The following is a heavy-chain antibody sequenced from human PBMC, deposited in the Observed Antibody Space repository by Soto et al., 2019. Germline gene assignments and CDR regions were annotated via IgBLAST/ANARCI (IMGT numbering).Heavy chain of an antibody. V-gene: IGHV5-51*01. J-gene: IGHJ6*02. D-gene: IGHD2-2*01. CDR3: AKTGCSSTSCRYYYYGMDV. CDR2: IYPGDSDT. CDR1: GYSFTSYW. Sequence: GESLQSSCKGSGYSFTSYWSGWVRQMPRKSMKWMGLIYPGDSDTRYSPSFQGQVTISADKSISTAYLQWSSLKASDTAMYYCAKTGCSSTSCRYYYYGMDVWGQGTTVTVSS.